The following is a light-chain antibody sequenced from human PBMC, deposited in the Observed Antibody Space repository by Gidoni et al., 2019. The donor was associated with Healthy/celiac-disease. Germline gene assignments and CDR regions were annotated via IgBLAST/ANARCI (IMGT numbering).Light chain of an antibody. CDR1: QSISSY. V-gene: IGKV1-39*01. J-gene: IGKJ3*01. CDR2: AAA. CDR3: QQSYSTPF. Sequence: DIQMTQSPSSLSASVGDRVTITFRASQSISSYLNWYQQKPGKSPKLLIYAAASLQSGVPSRFSGSGSGTDFTLTINSLQTEDFATYYCQQSYSTPFFGPGTKVDIK.